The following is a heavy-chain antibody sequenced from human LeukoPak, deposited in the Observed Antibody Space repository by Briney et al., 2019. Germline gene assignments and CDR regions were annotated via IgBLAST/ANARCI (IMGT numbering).Heavy chain of an antibody. V-gene: IGHV6-1*01. J-gene: IGHJ4*02. CDR1: GDSVSSNSAA. Sequence: SQTLSLTCAISGDSVSSNSAAWNWIRQSPSRCLEWLGRTYYRSNWYNDYAVPVKSRITINPDTSKNQFSLQLNSVTPEDTAIYYCARFIVASGSFDYWGQGTLVTVSS. CDR3: ARFIVASGSFDY. D-gene: IGHD6-13*01. CDR2: TYYRSNWYN.